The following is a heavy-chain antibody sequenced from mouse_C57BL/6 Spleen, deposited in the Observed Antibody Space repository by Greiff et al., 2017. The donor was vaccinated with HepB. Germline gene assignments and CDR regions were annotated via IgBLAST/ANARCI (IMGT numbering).Heavy chain of an antibody. D-gene: IGHD2-4*01. CDR3: ARGEYDYDYFDY. J-gene: IGHJ2*01. CDR2: INPYNGDT. CDR1: GYSFTGYF. V-gene: IGHV1-20*01. Sequence: EVNVVESGPELVKPGDSVKISCKASGYSFTGYFMNWVMQSHGKSLEWIGRINPYNGDTFYNQKFKGKATLTVDKSSSTAHMELRSLTSEDSAVYYCARGEYDYDYFDYWGQGTTLTVSS.